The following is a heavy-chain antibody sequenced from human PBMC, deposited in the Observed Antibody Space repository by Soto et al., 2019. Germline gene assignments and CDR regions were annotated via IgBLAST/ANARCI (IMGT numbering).Heavy chain of an antibody. J-gene: IGHJ6*02. CDR2: ISSSGSTI. CDR3: ARDRGTVPNDVGQDYGMDV. V-gene: IGHV3-48*02. Sequence: PGRSLRLSCAASGFPFSAYSLNWVRQAPGKGLEWIAYISSSGSTIYYADSVKGRFSFSRDNAKNSLYLQMNSLRDEDTAVYYCARDRGTVPNDVGQDYGMDVWGQGTTVTVSS. CDR1: GFPFSAYS. D-gene: IGHD4-17*01.